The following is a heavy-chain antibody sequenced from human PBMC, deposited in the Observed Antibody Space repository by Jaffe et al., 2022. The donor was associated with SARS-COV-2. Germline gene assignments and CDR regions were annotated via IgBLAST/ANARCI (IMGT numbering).Heavy chain of an antibody. CDR3: ATIILPTSGWRRGPFDN. D-gene: IGHD6-19*01. J-gene: IGHJ4*02. V-gene: IGHV4-39*01. CDR2: IFYSGST. Sequence: QLQLQESGPGLVKPSETLSLTCTVSGGSISSSSYYWAWVRQPPGKELEWIGSIFYSGSTYYKPSLKSRVTVSLDTSKNQFSLELSSVTAADTAVYYCATIILPTSGWRRGPFDNWGQGTLVTVSS. CDR1: GGSISSSSYY.